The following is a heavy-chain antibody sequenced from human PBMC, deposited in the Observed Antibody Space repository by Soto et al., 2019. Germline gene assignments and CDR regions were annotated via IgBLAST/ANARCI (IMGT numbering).Heavy chain of an antibody. CDR1: GFPFSNFQ. D-gene: IGHD4-17*01. CDR3: VGNFGDSVSAFDI. CDR2: LSSTGTTI. J-gene: IGHJ3*02. Sequence: GGSLRLSCAGSGFPFSNFQMNWVRQSPGKGLEWISYLSSTGTTIYYADSVKGRFTFSRDNAKRSVSLQMNGLRAEDTAIYYCVGNFGDSVSAFDIWGQGTMVTVSS. V-gene: IGHV3-48*03.